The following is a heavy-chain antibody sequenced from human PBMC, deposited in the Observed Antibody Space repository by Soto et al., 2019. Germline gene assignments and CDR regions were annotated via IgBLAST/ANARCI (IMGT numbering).Heavy chain of an antibody. J-gene: IGHJ6*02. D-gene: IGHD3-3*01. Sequence: VQLLQSGAGVKKTGASVKVSCKAPGSSFTSYGIGWVRQAPGQGLEWMGWISAYTGHTHYAQKIQGRVTMTTDTDTITAYMELRSLISDYTALYYCSGAMNFKDYDCWRGPIYYIYGMDAWGQGTTVTVSS. V-gene: IGHV1-18*04. CDR2: ISAYTGHT. CDR1: GSSFTSYG. CDR3: SGAMNFKDYDCWRGPIYYIYGMDA.